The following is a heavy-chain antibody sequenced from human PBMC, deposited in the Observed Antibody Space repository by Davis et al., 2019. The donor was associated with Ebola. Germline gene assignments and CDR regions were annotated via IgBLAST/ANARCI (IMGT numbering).Heavy chain of an antibody. CDR2: IYSGGST. D-gene: IGHD6-19*01. CDR3: ARGGGWSHLNWFDP. V-gene: IGHV3-66*01. CDR1: GFTVSSHY. Sequence: GESLKISCSASGFTVSSHYMSWVRQAPGKGLESVSVIYSGGSTYYEDSVKGRFTISRNNSKNTLYLQINSLRAEDTAVYYCARGGGWSHLNWFDPWGQGTVVTVSS. J-gene: IGHJ5*02.